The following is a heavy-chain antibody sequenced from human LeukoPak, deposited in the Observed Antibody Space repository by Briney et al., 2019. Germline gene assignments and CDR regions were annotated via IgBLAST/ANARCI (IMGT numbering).Heavy chain of an antibody. J-gene: IGHJ3*02. CDR3: ARDRSGSWGAFDI. D-gene: IGHD6-19*01. V-gene: IGHV3-33*08. Sequence: GGSLRLSCAASGFTFSSYGMHWVRQAPGKGLEWVAVIWYDGSNKYYADSVKGRFTISRDNSKNTLYLQMNSLRAEDTAVYYCARDRSGSWGAFDIWGQGTMVTVSS. CDR1: GFTFSSYG. CDR2: IWYDGSNK.